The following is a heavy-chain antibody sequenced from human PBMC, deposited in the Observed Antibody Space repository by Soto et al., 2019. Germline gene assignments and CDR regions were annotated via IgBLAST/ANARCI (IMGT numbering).Heavy chain of an antibody. CDR1: GYTFTSYD. D-gene: IGHD6-6*01. Sequence: QVQLVQSGAEVKKPGASVKVSCKASGYTFTSYDINWVRQATGQGLEWMGWMNPNSGNTGYAQKFQGRVTMTRNTSISTAYMGLGRLRSEDTAVYYCARGLLPPPSSSPTDYWGQGTLVTVSS. V-gene: IGHV1-8*01. CDR2: MNPNSGNT. J-gene: IGHJ4*02. CDR3: ARGLLPPPSSSPTDY.